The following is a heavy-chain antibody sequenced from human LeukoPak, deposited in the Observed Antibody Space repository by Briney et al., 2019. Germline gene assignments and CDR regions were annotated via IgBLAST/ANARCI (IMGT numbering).Heavy chain of an antibody. CDR3: ARDDPVAGYGY. CDR1: GGTFSSYA. V-gene: IGHV1-69*06. D-gene: IGHD6-19*01. CDR2: IIPIFGTA. Sequence: ASVKVSCKASGGTFSSYAISWVRQAPGQGLEWMGGIIPIFGTANYAQKFQGRVTITADKSTSTAYMELSSLRSEDTAVYYCARDDPVAGYGYWGQGTLVTVSS. J-gene: IGHJ4*02.